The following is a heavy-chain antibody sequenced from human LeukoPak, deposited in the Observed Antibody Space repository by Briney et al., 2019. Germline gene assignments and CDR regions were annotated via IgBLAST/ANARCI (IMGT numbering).Heavy chain of an antibody. D-gene: IGHD6-6*01. V-gene: IGHV3-23*01. Sequence: QTGGSLRLSCAASGFTFSSYAMSWVRQAPGKGLEWVSAISGSGGSTYYADSVKGRFTISRDSSKNTLYLQMNSLRAEDTAVYYCAKQEEQLVAVPFDYWGQGTLVTVSS. J-gene: IGHJ4*02. CDR1: GFTFSSYA. CDR2: ISGSGGST. CDR3: AKQEEQLVAVPFDY.